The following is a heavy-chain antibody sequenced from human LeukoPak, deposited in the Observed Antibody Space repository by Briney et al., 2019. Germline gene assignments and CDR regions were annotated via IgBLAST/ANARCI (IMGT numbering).Heavy chain of an antibody. CDR3: ASRVAMGRYYFDS. CDR2: INHSGTT. J-gene: IGHJ4*02. Sequence: SETLSLTCAVYGGSFSGYYWSWIRQPPGKGLEWIGEINHSGTTNYNPPLQSRVTISLDTSKNQCSLRVNPVTAANTAVFYFASRVAMGRYYFDSWGQGTQVTVSS. CDR1: GGSFSGYY. V-gene: IGHV4-34*01. D-gene: IGHD3-16*01.